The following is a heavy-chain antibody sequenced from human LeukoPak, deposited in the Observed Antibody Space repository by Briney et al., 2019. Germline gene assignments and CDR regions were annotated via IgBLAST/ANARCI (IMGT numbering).Heavy chain of an antibody. CDR3: ARVGDSSGYSVLDS. Sequence: KPSETLSLTCTVSGGSISGYYWSWIRRPPGKGLEWIGHIYYSGSADYNASLKSRATMLVDTSKNEFSLTLRSVTAADTAVYYCARVGDSSGYSVLDSWGQGTLVTVS. CDR1: GGSISGYY. V-gene: IGHV4-59*01. D-gene: IGHD3-22*01. J-gene: IGHJ4*02. CDR2: IYYSGSA.